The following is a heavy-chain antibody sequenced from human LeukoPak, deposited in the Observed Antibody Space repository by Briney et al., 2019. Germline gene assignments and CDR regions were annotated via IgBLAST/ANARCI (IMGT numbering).Heavy chain of an antibody. CDR1: GFTVSSNY. J-gene: IGHJ4*02. CDR2: ISYDGSNK. Sequence: PGGSLRLSCAASGFTVSSNYMSWVRQAPGKGLEWVAVISYDGSNKYYADSVKGRFTISRDNSKNTLYLQMNSLRAEDTAVYYCARVAAYYYDSSGYYLDYWGQGTLVTVSS. D-gene: IGHD3-22*01. V-gene: IGHV3-30*03. CDR3: ARVAAYYYDSSGYYLDY.